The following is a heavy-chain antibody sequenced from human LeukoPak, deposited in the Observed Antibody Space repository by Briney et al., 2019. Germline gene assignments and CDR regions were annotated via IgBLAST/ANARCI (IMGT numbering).Heavy chain of an antibody. V-gene: IGHV4-4*07. D-gene: IGHD4-17*01. CDR3: AREYGDFNY. J-gene: IGHJ4*02. Sequence: SETLSLTCAVYGGSFSGYYWSWVRQPAGKGLEWIGRINASGRTNYNPSLKSRVTMSVDTSKNQFSLKVNSVTAADTAVYYCAREYGDFNYWGQGTLVTVSS. CDR1: GGSFSGYY. CDR2: INASGRT.